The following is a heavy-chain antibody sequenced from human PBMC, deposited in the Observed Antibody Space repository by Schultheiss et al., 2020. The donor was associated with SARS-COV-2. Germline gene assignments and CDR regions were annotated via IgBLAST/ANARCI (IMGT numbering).Heavy chain of an antibody. Sequence: GGSLRLSCAVSGFTFSHYEMNWVRQAPGKGLEWVSHISGGGSTKYYADSVKGRFTISRDNTKDSLYLQMNSLRAEDTALYYCARDGWATTTYYYYGMDVWGQGTTVTVSS. CDR1: GFTFSHYE. J-gene: IGHJ6*02. V-gene: IGHV3-48*03. CDR2: ISGGGSTK. CDR3: ARDGWATTTYYYYGMDV. D-gene: IGHD5-12*01.